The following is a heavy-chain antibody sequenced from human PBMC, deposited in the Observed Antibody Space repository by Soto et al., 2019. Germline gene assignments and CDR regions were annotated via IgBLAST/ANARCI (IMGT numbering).Heavy chain of an antibody. Sequence: QVQLQESGPGLVKPSQTLSLTCTVSGGSISSGDYYWSWIRQPPGKGLEWIGYIYYSGSTYYNPSLKRRVTISVDTSKNQFSLKLSSVTAADTAVYYCARWGYYSNYVERLPEGFDYWGQGTLVTVSS. D-gene: IGHD4-4*01. CDR3: ARWGYYSNYVERLPEGFDY. CDR2: IYYSGST. CDR1: GGSISSGDYY. V-gene: IGHV4-30-4*01. J-gene: IGHJ4*02.